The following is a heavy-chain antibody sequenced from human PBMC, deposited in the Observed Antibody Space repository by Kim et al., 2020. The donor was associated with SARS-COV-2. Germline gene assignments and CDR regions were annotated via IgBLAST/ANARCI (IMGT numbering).Heavy chain of an antibody. D-gene: IGHD3-10*01. Sequence: AYAASVKGRFTISRDDSKNTAYLQMNSLKTEDTAVYYCTPMVRGVIIVHYWGQGTLVTVSS. V-gene: IGHV3-73*01. CDR3: TPMVRGVIIVHY. J-gene: IGHJ4*02.